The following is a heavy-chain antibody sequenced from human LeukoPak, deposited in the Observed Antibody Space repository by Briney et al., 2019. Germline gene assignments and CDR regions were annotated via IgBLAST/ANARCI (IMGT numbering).Heavy chain of an antibody. Sequence: ALSVSFKASVGTFSIYVSSWVRQATGQGLEWMGGIIPIFGTANYAQKFQGRVTITADESTSTAYMELSSLRSEDTAVYYCARDRRDGYNPFDYWGQGTLVTVSS. J-gene: IGHJ4*02. V-gene: IGHV1-69*01. D-gene: IGHD5-24*01. CDR2: IIPIFGTA. CDR3: ARDRRDGYNPFDY. CDR1: VGTFSIYV.